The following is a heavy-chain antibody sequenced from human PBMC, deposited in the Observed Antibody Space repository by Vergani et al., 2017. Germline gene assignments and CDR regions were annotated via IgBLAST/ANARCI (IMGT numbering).Heavy chain of an antibody. Sequence: EVQLLESGGGLVQPGGSLRLSCAASGFTFSSYAMSWVRQAPGKGLEWVSAISGSGGSTYYADAVKGRFTISRDNSKNTLYLQMNSLSDEDTAVYYCAKLDGHRGRRSFDIWGQGIMVTVSS. CDR3: AKLDGHRGRRSFDI. CDR2: ISGSGGST. V-gene: IGHV3-23*01. CDR1: GFTFSSYA. D-gene: IGHD3/OR15-3a*01. J-gene: IGHJ3*02.